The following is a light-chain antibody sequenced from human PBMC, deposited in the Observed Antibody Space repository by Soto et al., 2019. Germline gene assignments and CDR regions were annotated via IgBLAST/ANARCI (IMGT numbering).Light chain of an antibody. Sequence: DIQMTQSPSTLSASVGDRVTITCRASQSISSWLAWYQQKPGKAPKLLTYDASSLESGVPSRFSGSGSGTEFTLNISSLQPDDFATYYCQQYNSYSTFGQGTKVEIK. CDR1: QSISSW. CDR3: QQYNSYST. V-gene: IGKV1-5*01. J-gene: IGKJ1*01. CDR2: DAS.